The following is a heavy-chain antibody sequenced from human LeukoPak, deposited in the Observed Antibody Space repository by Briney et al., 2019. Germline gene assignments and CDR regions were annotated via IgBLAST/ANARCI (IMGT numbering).Heavy chain of an antibody. D-gene: IGHD3-22*01. CDR2: INPNSGGT. Sequence: GASVKVSCKASGYTFTGYYMHWVRQAPGQGLEWMGWINPNSGGTNYAQKFQGRVTMTRDTSISTAYMELSSLRSEDTAVYYCARGHDSSGYYFYYYYYMDVWGKGTTVTISS. J-gene: IGHJ6*03. V-gene: IGHV1-2*02. CDR1: GYTFTGYY. CDR3: ARGHDSSGYYFYYYYYMDV.